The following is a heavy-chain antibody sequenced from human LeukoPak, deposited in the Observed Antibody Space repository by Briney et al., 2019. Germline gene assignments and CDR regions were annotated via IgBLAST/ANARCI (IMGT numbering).Heavy chain of an antibody. CDR2: INSDGSST. CDR3: ARWDYDILTGYYNAHRAAIDY. V-gene: IGHV3-74*01. CDR1: GFTFSSYW. D-gene: IGHD3-9*01. Sequence: GGSLRLSCAASGFTFSSYWMHWVRQAPGKGLVWVSRINSDGSSTSYADSVKGRFTISRDNAKNSLYLQMNSLRAEDTALYHCARWDYDILTGYYNAHRAAIDYWGQGTLVTVSS. J-gene: IGHJ4*02.